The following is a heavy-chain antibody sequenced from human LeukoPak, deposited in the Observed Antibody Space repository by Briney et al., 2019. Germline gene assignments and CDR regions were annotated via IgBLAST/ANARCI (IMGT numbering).Heavy chain of an antibody. CDR1: GGTFSSYA. D-gene: IGHD6-13*01. CDR2: IIPIFGTA. Sequence: SVKASCKASGGTFSSYAISWVRQAPGQGLEWMGGIIPIFGTANYAQKFQGRVTITTDESTSTAYMELSSLRSEDTAVYYCARGGIAAATADYWGQGTLVTVSS. V-gene: IGHV1-69*05. J-gene: IGHJ4*02. CDR3: ARGGIAAATADY.